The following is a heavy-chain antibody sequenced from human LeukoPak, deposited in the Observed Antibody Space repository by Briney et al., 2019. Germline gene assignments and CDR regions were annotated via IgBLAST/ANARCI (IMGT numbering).Heavy chain of an antibody. V-gene: IGHV1-69*04. CDR2: IIPILGIA. Sequence: PGASVKVSCKASGGTFSSYAISWVRQAPGQGLEWMGRIIPILGIANYAQKFQGRVTITADKSTSTAYMELSRLRSDDTAVYYCARVMAGGFWSGYESFDYWGQGTLVTVSS. CDR1: GGTFSSYA. CDR3: ARVMAGGFWSGYESFDY. D-gene: IGHD3-3*01. J-gene: IGHJ4*02.